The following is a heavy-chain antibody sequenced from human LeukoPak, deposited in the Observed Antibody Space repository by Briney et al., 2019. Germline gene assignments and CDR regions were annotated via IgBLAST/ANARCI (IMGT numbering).Heavy chain of an antibody. Sequence: SQTLSLTCALSGDSVSSNSAAWNWIRQSPSRGLEWLGRTYYRSKWYYDYAVAVKSRISIKPETYKNQFSLQLSSVTPEDTAVYYCARDPVGGSTIFDYWGQGTLVTVSS. D-gene: IGHD1-26*01. J-gene: IGHJ4*02. V-gene: IGHV6-1*01. CDR3: ARDPVGGSTIFDY. CDR2: TYYRSKWYY. CDR1: GDSVSSNSAA.